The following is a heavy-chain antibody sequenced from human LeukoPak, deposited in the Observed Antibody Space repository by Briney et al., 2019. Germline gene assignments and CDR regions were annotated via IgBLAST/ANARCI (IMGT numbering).Heavy chain of an antibody. V-gene: IGHV4-59*01. CDR3: ARSEWLGKFYFDY. J-gene: IGHJ4*02. CDR2: IYYSGST. CDR1: GGSISSYY. Sequence: PSETLSLTCTVSGGSISSYYWSWIRQPPGKGLEWIGYIYYSGSTNYNPSLKSRVTISVDTSKNQFSLKLSSVPAADTAVYYCARSEWLGKFYFDYWGQGTLVTVSS. D-gene: IGHD6-19*01.